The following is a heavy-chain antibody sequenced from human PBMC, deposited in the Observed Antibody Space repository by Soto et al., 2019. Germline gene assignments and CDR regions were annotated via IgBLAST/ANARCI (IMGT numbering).Heavy chain of an antibody. V-gene: IGHV4-39*01. J-gene: IGHJ4*02. CDR2: IYYSGST. CDR1: GGSITSSY. D-gene: IGHD6-6*01. Sequence: SETLSLTCTVSGGSITSSYWGWIRQPPGKGLEWIGSIYYSGSTYYNPSLKSRVTISVDTSKNQFSLKLSSVTAADTAVYYCARRGSSEGLDYWGQGTLVTVSS. CDR3: ARRGSSEGLDY.